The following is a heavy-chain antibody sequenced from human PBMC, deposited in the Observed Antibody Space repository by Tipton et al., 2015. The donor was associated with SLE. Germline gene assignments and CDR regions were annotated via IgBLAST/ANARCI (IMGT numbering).Heavy chain of an antibody. V-gene: IGHV4-34*01. J-gene: IGHJ4*02. CDR2: NNHSGST. CDR3: ARRPIFGVAHSYY. D-gene: IGHD3-3*01. CDR1: GGSLSGYY. Sequence: TLSLTCAVYGGSLSGYYWSWIRQPPGKGLEWIGENNHSGSTNYNPSLKSRVTISVDTSKNQFSLKRSSVTAADTAVYYCARRPIFGVAHSYYWGQGTLVTVSS.